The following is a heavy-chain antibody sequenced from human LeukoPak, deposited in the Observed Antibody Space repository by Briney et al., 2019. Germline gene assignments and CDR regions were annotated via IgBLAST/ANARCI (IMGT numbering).Heavy chain of an antibody. V-gene: IGHV4-59*12. Sequence: SETLSLTCTVSGVSISSYYWSWIRQPPGKGLEWIGYIYYSGSTNYNPSLKSRVTISIDTSKNQFSLKLSSVTAADTAVYYCARGEGYCSSTSCYYNYWGQGTLVTVSS. CDR2: IYYSGST. J-gene: IGHJ4*02. D-gene: IGHD2-2*01. CDR3: ARGEGYCSSTSCYYNY. CDR1: GVSISSYY.